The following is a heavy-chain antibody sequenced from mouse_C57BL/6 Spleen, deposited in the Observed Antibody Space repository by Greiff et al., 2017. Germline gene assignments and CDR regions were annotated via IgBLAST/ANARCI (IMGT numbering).Heavy chain of an antibody. CDR1: GYTFTSYW. CDR2: IDPSDSYT. Sequence: VQLQQPGAELVKPGASVKLSCKASGYTFTSYWMQWVKQRPGQGLEWIGEIDPSDSYTNYNQKFKGKATVTVDTSSSTAYMQLSSLTSEDSAVYYCARGRYYYGSSYNWYFDVWGTGTTVTVSS. V-gene: IGHV1-50*01. CDR3: ARGRYYYGSSYNWYFDV. J-gene: IGHJ1*03. D-gene: IGHD1-1*01.